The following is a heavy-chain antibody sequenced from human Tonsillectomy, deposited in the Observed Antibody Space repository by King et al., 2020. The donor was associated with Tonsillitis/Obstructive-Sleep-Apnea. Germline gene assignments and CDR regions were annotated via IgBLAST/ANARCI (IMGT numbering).Heavy chain of an antibody. V-gene: IGHV3-7*03. CDR2: INKVGMRK. J-gene: IGHJ6*02. CDR3: ATIFGVGWYYYGMDV. CDR1: GLTFSTNG. Sequence: VQLVGPGGGLSKPGGSRKLPVAAPGLTFSTNGMSWFGKPQGRGREGGPTINKVGMRKYYVDSVKGRFTISRDNAKNSLYLQMNSLRAEDTAVYYCATIFGVGWYYYGMDVWGQGTTVTVSS. D-gene: IGHD3-3*01.